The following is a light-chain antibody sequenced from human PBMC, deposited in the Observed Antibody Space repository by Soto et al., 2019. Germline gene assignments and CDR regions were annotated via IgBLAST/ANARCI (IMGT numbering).Light chain of an antibody. CDR1: QDIRKY. Sequence: GDRVTITCQATQDIRKYLNWYQQKPGKAPKLLIYLASSLQSGVPSRFSGSGSGTEFTLTISSLQPDDFATYYCQHYNSYSEAFGQGTKVDIK. CDR2: LAS. V-gene: IGKV1-5*03. J-gene: IGKJ1*01. CDR3: QHYNSYSEA.